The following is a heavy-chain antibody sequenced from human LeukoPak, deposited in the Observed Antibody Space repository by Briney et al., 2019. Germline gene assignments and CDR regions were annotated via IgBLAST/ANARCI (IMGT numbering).Heavy chain of an antibody. Sequence: SETLSLTCTVSGGSISSYYWSWIRQPPGKGLEWIGYIYYSGSTNYNPSLKSRVTISVDTSKNQFSLKLSSVTAADTAVYYCARGSEAYCSGGSCSPGDNWFDPWGQGTLVTVS. CDR3: ARGSEAYCSGGSCSPGDNWFDP. V-gene: IGHV4-59*01. CDR2: IYYSGST. CDR1: GGSISSYY. D-gene: IGHD2-15*01. J-gene: IGHJ5*02.